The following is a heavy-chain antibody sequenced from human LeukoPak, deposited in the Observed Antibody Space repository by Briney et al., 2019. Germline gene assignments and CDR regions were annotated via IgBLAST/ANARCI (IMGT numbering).Heavy chain of an antibody. CDR1: GYTFTSYY. J-gene: IGHJ4*02. V-gene: IGHV1-46*01. D-gene: IGHD3-10*01. Sequence: ASVKVSCKASGYTFTSYYMHWVRQAPGQGLEWMGIINPSGGSTSYAQKFQGRVTMTRDTSTSTVYMELRSLRSDDTAVYYCARSGSRLTWFGETMGYCDHWGQGTLVTVSS. CDR3: ARSGSRLTWFGETMGYCDH. CDR2: INPSGGST.